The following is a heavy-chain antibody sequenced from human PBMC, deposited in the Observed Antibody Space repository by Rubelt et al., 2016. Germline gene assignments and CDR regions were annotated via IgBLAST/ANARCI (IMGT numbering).Heavy chain of an antibody. CDR2: ISGSGGST. D-gene: IGHD3-10*01. CDR3: ARRPSGVLGY. V-gene: IGHV3-23*04. Sequence: EVQLVESGGGLVKPGRSLRLSCTASGFTFGDYAMSWFRQAPGKGLEWVSAISGSGGSTYYADSVKGRFTISRDNSKNTLELQMSSRRAEDTAVYYCARRPSGVLGYWGQGTLVTVSS. CDR1: GFTFGDYA. J-gene: IGHJ4*02.